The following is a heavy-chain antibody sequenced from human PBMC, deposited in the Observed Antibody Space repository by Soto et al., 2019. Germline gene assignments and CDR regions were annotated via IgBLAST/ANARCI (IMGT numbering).Heavy chain of an antibody. V-gene: IGHV3-23*01. CDR1: GFTFSNYA. J-gene: IGHJ5*02. CDR3: AKGGCSGGSCYSFDL. D-gene: IGHD2-15*01. CDR2: ISGGGGSA. Sequence: EVQLLESGGDLVQPGGSLKLSCAASGFTFSNYAMSWVRQAPGQGLEWVSTISGGGGSAYYADSVKCRFTISRDNAKNTVILQMKRLRGEDTALYYCAKGGCSGGSCYSFDLWGQGTLVTVSS.